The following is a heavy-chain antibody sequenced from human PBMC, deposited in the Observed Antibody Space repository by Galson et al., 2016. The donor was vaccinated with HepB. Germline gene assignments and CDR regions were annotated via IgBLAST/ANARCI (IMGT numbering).Heavy chain of an antibody. Sequence: SVKVSCTASGYTFTDYYIHWVRQAPGQGLEWMGWINPISGGTNYAQKFRGRVTMTRDTSTSTAYMELRRLTSDDTAVFYCARSVNQISPTYYYYYGLDVWGKGTAVTVSS. CDR2: INPISGGT. J-gene: IGHJ6*04. V-gene: IGHV1-2*02. CDR1: GYTFTDYY. CDR3: ARSVNQISPTYYYYYGLDV.